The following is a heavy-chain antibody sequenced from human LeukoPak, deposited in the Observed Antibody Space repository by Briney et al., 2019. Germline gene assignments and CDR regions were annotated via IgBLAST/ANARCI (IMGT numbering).Heavy chain of an antibody. CDR2: LYYSGSN. Sequence: KPSDTLSLTCTVSVDSINLYHWSWTRHPPGKALQWIAYLYYSGSNNFNPSLTSRLTISVDPSKNQFSLKLSSVTAADTAVYYCARSGSKPSGGAFDLWGQGTMVTVAS. V-gene: IGHV4-59*08. CDR1: VDSINLYH. D-gene: IGHD1-26*01. CDR3: ARSGSKPSGGAFDL. J-gene: IGHJ3*01.